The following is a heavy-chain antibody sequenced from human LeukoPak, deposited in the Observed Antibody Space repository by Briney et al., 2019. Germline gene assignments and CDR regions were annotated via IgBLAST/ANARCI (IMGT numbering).Heavy chain of an antibody. CDR3: AKASRQGAVASPLDY. V-gene: IGHV3-23*01. D-gene: IGHD6-19*01. Sequence: GGSLRLSCAASGFMFTTYAMSWVRQAPGKGLQWVSAIGGDGGRTYYADSVKGRFTISRDNSKDTVFLQMNSLRAEDTAVYCCAKASRQGAVASPLDYWGQGTLVTVSS. J-gene: IGHJ4*02. CDR1: GFMFTTYA. CDR2: IGGDGGRT.